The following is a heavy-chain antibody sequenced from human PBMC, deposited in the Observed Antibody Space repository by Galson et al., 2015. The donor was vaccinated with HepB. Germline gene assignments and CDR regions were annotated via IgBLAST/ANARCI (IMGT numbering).Heavy chain of an antibody. CDR2: FDPEDGET. D-gene: IGHD3-10*01. V-gene: IGHV1-24*01. CDR1: GYTLTELS. Sequence: QSGSAVKKPGESLKISCKVSGYTLTELSMQWVRQAPGKALEWMGGFDPEDGETIYAQKFQGRVTMIEDTSTDTAYMELSSVRSEDTAVYYCATVGLLSQFDYWGQGTLVTVSS. CDR3: ATVGLLSQFDY. J-gene: IGHJ4*02.